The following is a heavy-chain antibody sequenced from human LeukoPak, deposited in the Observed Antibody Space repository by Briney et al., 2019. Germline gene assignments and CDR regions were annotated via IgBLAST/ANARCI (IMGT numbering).Heavy chain of an antibody. Sequence: ASVRVSCKASGYTFTNYYLHWVRQAPGHGLEWMAIINPSDGGTYYEQKLQGRVTVTRDTSTSTVYMELSSLRSEDTAVYYCARYADGYNWGYFDYWGQGTLVTLSS. CDR1: GYTFTNYY. V-gene: IGHV1-46*01. J-gene: IGHJ4*02. CDR2: INPSDGGT. D-gene: IGHD5-24*01. CDR3: ARYADGYNWGYFDY.